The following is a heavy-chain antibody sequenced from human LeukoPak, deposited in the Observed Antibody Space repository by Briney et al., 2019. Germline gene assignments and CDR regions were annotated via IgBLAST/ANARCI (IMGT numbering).Heavy chain of an antibody. V-gene: IGHV1-46*01. Sequence: ASVKVSCKASGYTFSSYYMRWVRQAPGQGLEWMGIINPTGGSTSYAQKFQGRVTMTRDTSTSTVYMEVSSLRSEDTAVYYCARGGLRYFDWFDCWGQGTLVTVSS. CDR3: ARGGLRYFDWFDC. CDR1: GYTFSSYY. J-gene: IGHJ4*02. CDR2: INPTGGST. D-gene: IGHD3-9*01.